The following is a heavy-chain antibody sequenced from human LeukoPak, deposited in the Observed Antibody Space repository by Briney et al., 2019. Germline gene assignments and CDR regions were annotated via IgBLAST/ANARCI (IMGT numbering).Heavy chain of an antibody. D-gene: IGHD3-22*01. J-gene: IGHJ4*02. Sequence: SETLSLTCTVSGVSISSDYWSWIRQPPGKGLEWIGYIYYRGSTNYNPSLKSRVTISVDTSKNQFSLKLSSVTAADTAVYYCARLSGYSSGHYYSDYWGQGTLVTVSS. CDR2: IYYRGST. V-gene: IGHV4-59*01. CDR3: ARLSGYSSGHYYSDY. CDR1: GVSISSDY.